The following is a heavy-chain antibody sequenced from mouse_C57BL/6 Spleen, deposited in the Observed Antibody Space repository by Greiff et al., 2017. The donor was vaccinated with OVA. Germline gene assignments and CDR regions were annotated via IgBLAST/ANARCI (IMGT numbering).Heavy chain of an antibody. CDR3: ARCVYYFDY. CDR1: GYSITSGYY. CDR2: ISYDGSN. Sequence: ESGPGLVKPSQSLSLTCSVTGYSITSGYYWNWIRQFPGNKLEWMGYISYDGSNNYNPSLKNRISITRDTSKNQFFLKLNSVTTEDTATYYCARCVYYFDYWGQGTTLTVSS. J-gene: IGHJ2*01. V-gene: IGHV3-6*01.